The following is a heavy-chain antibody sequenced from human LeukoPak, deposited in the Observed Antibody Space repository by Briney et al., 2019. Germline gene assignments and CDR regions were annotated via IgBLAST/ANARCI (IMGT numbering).Heavy chain of an antibody. V-gene: IGHV1-69*01. J-gene: IGHJ5*02. CDR2: IIPIFGTA. Sequence: SVKVSCKASGGTFSSYAISWVRQAPGQGLDWMGGIIPIFGTANYAQKFQGRVTITADESTSTAYMELSSLRSEDTAVYYCARVAGNVLRFLEWFPNWFDPWGQGTLVTVSS. CDR1: GGTFSSYA. D-gene: IGHD3-3*01. CDR3: ARVAGNVLRFLEWFPNWFDP.